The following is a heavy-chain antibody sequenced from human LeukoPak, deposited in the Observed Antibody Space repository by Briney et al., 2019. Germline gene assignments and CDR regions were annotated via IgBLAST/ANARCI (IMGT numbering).Heavy chain of an antibody. V-gene: IGHV1-18*01. CDR1: GYTFTNYG. CDR2: ISAYNGDT. D-gene: IGHD3-22*01. CDR3: ARLTYDTSVYYYYYFYVYV. Sequence: ASVKVSCKAPGYTFTNYGISWVRQAPGQGLEWMGWISAYNGDTNYAQKLQGRVTMTTDTSTSTAYMELRSLRSDDTAVYCCARLTYDTSVYYYYYFYVYVGGKGTTITISS. J-gene: IGHJ6*03.